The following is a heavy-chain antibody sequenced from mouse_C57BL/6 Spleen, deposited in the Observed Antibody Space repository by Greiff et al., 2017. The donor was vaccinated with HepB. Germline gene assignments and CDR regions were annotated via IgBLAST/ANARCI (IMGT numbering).Heavy chain of an antibody. CDR2: ISYDGSN. D-gene: IGHD1-1*01. J-gene: IGHJ1*03. Sequence: VQLKQSGPGLVKPSQSLSLTCSVTGYSITSGYYWNWIRQFPGNKLEWMGYISYDGSNNYNPSLKNRISITRDTSKNQFFLKLNSVTTEDTATYYCASGATVVDWYFDVWGTGTTVTVSS. CDR1: GYSITSGYY. V-gene: IGHV3-6*01. CDR3: ASGATVVDWYFDV.